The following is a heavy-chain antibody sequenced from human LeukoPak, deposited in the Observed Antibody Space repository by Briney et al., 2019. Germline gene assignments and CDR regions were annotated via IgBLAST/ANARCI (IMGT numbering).Heavy chain of an antibody. CDR1: GFTFSDYY. CDR2: ISSSGSTI. J-gene: IGHJ4*02. V-gene: IGHV3-11*01. Sequence: GGSLRLSCAASGFTFSDYYMSWIRQAPGKGLEWVSYISSSGSTIYYADSVKGRFTISRDNAKNSLYLQMNSLRAEDTAVYYCARDLSSSWYFPFDSWGQGTLVTVSS. D-gene: IGHD6-13*01. CDR3: ARDLSSSWYFPFDS.